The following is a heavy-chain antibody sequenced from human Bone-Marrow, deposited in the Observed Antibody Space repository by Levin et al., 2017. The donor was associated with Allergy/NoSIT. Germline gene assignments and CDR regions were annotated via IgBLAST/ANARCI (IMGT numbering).Heavy chain of an antibody. CDR3: TRGSGGTTSFDY. D-gene: IGHD4-17*01. V-gene: IGHV3-43*01. J-gene: IGHJ4*02. CDR1: GFKFDDYT. Sequence: PGESLKISCAASGFKFDDYTMHWVRQAPGKGLEWVSLITWNGDKRYYADSLKGRFTISRDNSRNSLYLQMNSLRTEDTALYYCTRGSGGTTSFDYWGQGTLVTVSS. CDR2: ITWNGDKR.